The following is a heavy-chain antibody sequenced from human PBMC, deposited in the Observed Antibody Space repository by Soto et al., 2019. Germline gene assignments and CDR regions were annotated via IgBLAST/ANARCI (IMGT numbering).Heavy chain of an antibody. J-gene: IGHJ4*02. CDR3: ARDILTQGPYDY. D-gene: IGHD3-9*01. CDR2: INWNGGST. Sequence: GGSLRLSCAASGFIFSSYNMNWVRQAPWKGLEWVSGINWNGGSTGYADSVKGRFTISRDNAKNSLYLQMNSLRAEDTALYYCARDILTQGPYDYWGQGTLVTVSS. CDR1: GFIFSSYN. V-gene: IGHV3-20*04.